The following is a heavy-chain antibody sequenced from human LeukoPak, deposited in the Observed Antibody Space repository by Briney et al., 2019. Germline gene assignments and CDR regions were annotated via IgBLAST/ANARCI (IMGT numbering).Heavy chain of an antibody. Sequence: GGSLRLSCAASGFTFSSYAMSWVRQAPGKGLEWVSDINGSGDRTYYADSVKGRFTIPRDNSKNTLYLQMNSLRAEDTAVYYCARGDGGETTNGGYYFNYWGQGTLVTVSS. CDR3: ARGDGGETTNGGYYFNY. J-gene: IGHJ4*02. D-gene: IGHD2-8*01. V-gene: IGHV3-23*01. CDR2: INGSGDRT. CDR1: GFTFSSYA.